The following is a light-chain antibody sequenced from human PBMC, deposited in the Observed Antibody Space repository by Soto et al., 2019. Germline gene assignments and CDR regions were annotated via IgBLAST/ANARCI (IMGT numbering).Light chain of an antibody. CDR1: QSISSSY. J-gene: IGKJ1*01. CDR2: DAS. CDR3: QQYNNWPWT. V-gene: IGKV3D-20*02. Sequence: DIVLTQSPGTLSLSPGERATLSCRASQSISSSYLAWHQQKPGQAPRLLIYDASKRATGIPDRFSGSGSGTDFTLTIRRLEPEDFAVYYCQQYNNWPWTFGQGTKVDIK.